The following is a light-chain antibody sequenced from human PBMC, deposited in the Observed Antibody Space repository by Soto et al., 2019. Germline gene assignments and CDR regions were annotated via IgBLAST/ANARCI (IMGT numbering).Light chain of an antibody. CDR3: QSYDSSLSAYV. J-gene: IGLJ1*01. Sequence: QCVLTRPPSVSGAAGERVTISCTGSSSNIGAGYDVHWYQQLPGTAPKLLIYGNSNRPSGVPDRFSGSKSGTSASLAITGLQAEDEADYYCQSYDSSLSAYVFGTGTKVTVL. V-gene: IGLV1-40*01. CDR2: GNS. CDR1: SSNIGAGYD.